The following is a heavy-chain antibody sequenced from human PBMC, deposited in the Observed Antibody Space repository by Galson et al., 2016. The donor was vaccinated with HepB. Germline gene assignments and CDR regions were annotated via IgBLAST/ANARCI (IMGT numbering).Heavy chain of an antibody. CDR2: INSDGSRT. J-gene: IGHJ6*02. V-gene: IGHV3-74*01. CDR1: GFTFSSYW. CDR3: ARDRHYYDSSGLGYYGMDV. D-gene: IGHD3-22*01. Sequence: SLRLSCAVSGFTFSSYWMQWVRQGPGKGLVWVSRINSDGSRTRYADPVKGRFTISRDNAKNTVFLQMNSLRAEDTAVYYCARDRHYYDSSGLGYYGMDVWGQGTTVTVSS.